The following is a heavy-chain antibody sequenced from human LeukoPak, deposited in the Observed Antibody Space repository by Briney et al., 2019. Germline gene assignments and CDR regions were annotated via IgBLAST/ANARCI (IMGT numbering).Heavy chain of an antibody. CDR1: GYTSTGYY. CDR2: INPNSGGT. J-gene: IGHJ5*02. V-gene: IGHV1-2*02. Sequence: ASVKVSCKASGYTSTGYYMHWVRQAPGQGLEWMGWINPNSGGTNYAQKFQGRVTMTRDTSISTAYMELSRLRSDDTAVYCCARDTAAAGTLVWFDPWGQGTLVTVSS. D-gene: IGHD6-13*01. CDR3: ARDTAAAGTLVWFDP.